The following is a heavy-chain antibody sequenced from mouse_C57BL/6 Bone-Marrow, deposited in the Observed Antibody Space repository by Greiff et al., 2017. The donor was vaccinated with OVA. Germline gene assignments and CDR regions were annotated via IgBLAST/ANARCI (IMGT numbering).Heavy chain of an antibody. CDR3: ASYDCYPYCGRDY. CDR1: GFTFTDYY. V-gene: IGHV14-2*01. Sequence: EVMLVESGAELVKPGASVKLSCTASGFTFTDYYMHWVKQRTEQGLEWIGRIDPEDGETKYAPKFQGKATITADTSSNTAYLQLSSLPSEDTAVLYCASYDCYPYCGRDYGRQGTSVTVSS. J-gene: IGHJ4*01. D-gene: IGHD2-3*01. CDR2: IDPEDGET.